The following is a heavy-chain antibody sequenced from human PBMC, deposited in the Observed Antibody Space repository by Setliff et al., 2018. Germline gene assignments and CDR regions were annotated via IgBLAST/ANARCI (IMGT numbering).Heavy chain of an antibody. J-gene: IGHJ4*02. CDR1: GDSISSGDDF. CDR2: IYYTGST. D-gene: IGHD2-15*01. CDR3: ARSGGRCSGGSCPSGEY. Sequence: SETLSLTCTVSGDSISSGDDFWSWIRQPPGKGLEWIGSIYYTGSTNYNPSLKSRVAISVDTSKNQFSLKLTSLTAADTAVYYCARSGGRCSGGSCPSGEYWGQGTLVTVSS. V-gene: IGHV4-61*08.